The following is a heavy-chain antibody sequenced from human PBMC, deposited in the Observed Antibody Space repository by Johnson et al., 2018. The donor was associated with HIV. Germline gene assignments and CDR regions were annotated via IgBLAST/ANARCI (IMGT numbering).Heavy chain of an antibody. D-gene: IGHD3-10*01. CDR2: ISYDGSNQ. V-gene: IGHV3-30*04. CDR1: GFTFSRYA. CDR3: ARAGRWSGDTFDI. Sequence: QEQLVESGGGVVQPGRSLRLSCAASGFTFSRYAMHWVRQAPGKGLEWVAVISYDGSNQYYADSVKGRFTISRDNSKNTVFLQMNSLRPEDTAMYYCARAGRWSGDTFDIWGQGTMVTVSS. J-gene: IGHJ3*02.